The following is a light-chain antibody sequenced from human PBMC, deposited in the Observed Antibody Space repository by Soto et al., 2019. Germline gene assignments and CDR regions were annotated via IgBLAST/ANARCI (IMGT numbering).Light chain of an antibody. CDR3: QQYNNWPRT. J-gene: IGKJ2*01. Sequence: EIVMTQSQATLSVSQGERATVSCRASQSVSSNLAWYQQKPGQAPRLLIYGASTRATGIPARFSGSGSGTEFTLTIGSLQSEDFAVYYCQQYNNWPRTFGQGTKLEIK. CDR2: GAS. CDR1: QSVSSN. V-gene: IGKV3-15*01.